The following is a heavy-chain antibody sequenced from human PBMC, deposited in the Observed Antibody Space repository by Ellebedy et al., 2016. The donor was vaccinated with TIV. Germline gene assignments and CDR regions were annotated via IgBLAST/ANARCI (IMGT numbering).Heavy chain of an antibody. Sequence: GESLKISCAASGVTVGNNYMIWVRQAPGKGLEWVALIYSGGNTYYADSVKGRFTISRDNAKNSLYLQMNSLRAEDTAVYYCASGHRGISFGIWGQGTMVTVSS. D-gene: IGHD3-16*01. V-gene: IGHV3-53*01. CDR2: IYSGGNT. J-gene: IGHJ3*02. CDR3: ASGHRGISFGI. CDR1: GVTVGNNY.